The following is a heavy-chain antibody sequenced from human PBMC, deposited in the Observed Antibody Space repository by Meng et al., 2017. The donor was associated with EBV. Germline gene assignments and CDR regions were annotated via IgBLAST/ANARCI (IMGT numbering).Heavy chain of an antibody. V-gene: IGHV1-69*01. D-gene: IGHD6-6*01. Sequence: QVQLVQFGAEVKKPGSSGKVSCKASGGTFSSYAISWVRQALGQGLEWMGGIIPIFGTANYAQKFQGRVTITADESTSTAYMELSSLRSEDTAVYYCARDPSSSSPYFDYWGQGTLVTVSS. J-gene: IGHJ4*02. CDR3: ARDPSSSSPYFDY. CDR2: IIPIFGTA. CDR1: GGTFSSYA.